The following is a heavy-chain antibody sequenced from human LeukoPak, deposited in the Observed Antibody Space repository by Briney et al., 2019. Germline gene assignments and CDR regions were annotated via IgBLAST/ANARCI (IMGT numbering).Heavy chain of an antibody. CDR3: ASDYYDSSGYSEPYDY. Sequence: GGSLRLSCAASRFTFSSYALHWVCQAPGKGLEWVAVISYDGSNKYYADSVKGRFTISRDNSKNTLYLQMNSLRAEDTAVYYCASDYYDSSGYSEPYDYWGQGTLITVSS. D-gene: IGHD3-22*01. V-gene: IGHV3-30-3*01. J-gene: IGHJ4*02. CDR2: ISYDGSNK. CDR1: RFTFSSYA.